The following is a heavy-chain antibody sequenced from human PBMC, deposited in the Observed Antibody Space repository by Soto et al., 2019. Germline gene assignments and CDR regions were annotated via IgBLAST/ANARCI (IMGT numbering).Heavy chain of an antibody. CDR1: GFSLSTSGLG. CDR2: IYWNNER. J-gene: IGHJ5*02. CDR3: AHLYCSGTYQIDNNWFDP. V-gene: IGHV2-5*01. Sequence: QITLKESGPTLVKPTQTLTLTCTFSGFSLSTSGLGVGWFRQPPGKALEWLALIYWNNERRYSPSLKSRLTITKYNSKNQVVLTMTNMYPVDTATYSCAHLYCSGTYQIDNNWFDPWGQGTLVTVSS. D-gene: IGHD3-10*01.